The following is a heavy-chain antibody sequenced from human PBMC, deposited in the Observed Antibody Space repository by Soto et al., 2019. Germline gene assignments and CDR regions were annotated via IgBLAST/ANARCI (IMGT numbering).Heavy chain of an antibody. V-gene: IGHV1-46*01. J-gene: IGHJ4*02. CDR3: ARDFIPTRDFDY. D-gene: IGHD3-16*01. CDR2: INPRGGTT. CDR1: GYTFTNYY. Sequence: GALVKVSCKASGYTFTNYYMNWVRQAPGQGLEWMGIINPRGGTTSYAQKLQGRVTMTRDTSTSTVYMELSSLRSEDTAVYYCARDFIPTRDFDYWGPGTLVTVSS.